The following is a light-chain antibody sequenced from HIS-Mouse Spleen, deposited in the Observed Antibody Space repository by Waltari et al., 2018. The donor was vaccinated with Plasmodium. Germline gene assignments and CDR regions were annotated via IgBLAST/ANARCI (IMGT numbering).Light chain of an antibody. J-gene: IGLJ3*02. Sequence: SALTQPASVSGSPGPSIPISCPGTRRDVWCYTLFPWYPQHPGKAPKLMIYEGSKRPSGVSNRFSGSKSGNTASLTISGLQAEDEADYYCCSYAGSSTNWVFGGGTKLTVL. CDR3: CSYAGSSTNWV. CDR2: EGS. V-gene: IGLV2-23*01. CDR1: RRDVWCYTL.